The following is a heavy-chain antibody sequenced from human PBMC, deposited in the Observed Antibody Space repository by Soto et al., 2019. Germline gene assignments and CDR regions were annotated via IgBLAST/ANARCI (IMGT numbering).Heavy chain of an antibody. CDR2: IYSGGST. CDR1: GFTVSSNY. J-gene: IGHJ4*02. V-gene: IGHV3-53*01. D-gene: IGHD3-10*01. CDR3: AKLKRNDYGIDY. Sequence: GGSLRLSCAASGFTVSSNYMSWVRQAPGKGLEWVSVIYSGGSTYYADSVKGRFTISRDNSKNTLYLQMNSLRAEDTAVYYCAKLKRNDYGIDYWGQGTLVTVSS.